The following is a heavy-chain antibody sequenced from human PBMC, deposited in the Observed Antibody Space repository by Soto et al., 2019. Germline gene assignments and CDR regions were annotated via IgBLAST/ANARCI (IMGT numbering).Heavy chain of an antibody. V-gene: IGHV1-69*13. D-gene: IGHD2-15*01. CDR2: IIPIFGTA. CDR3: ARECGGSCYDDYYGMDV. Sequence: GASVKVSCKASGGTFSSYAISWVRQAPGQGLEWMGGIIPIFGTANYAQKFQGRVTITADESTSTAYMELSSLRSEDTAVYYCARECGGSCYDDYYGMDVWGQGTTVTVSS. J-gene: IGHJ6*02. CDR1: GGTFSSYA.